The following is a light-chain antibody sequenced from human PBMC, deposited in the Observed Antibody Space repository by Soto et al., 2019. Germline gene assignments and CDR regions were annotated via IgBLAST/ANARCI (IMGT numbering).Light chain of an antibody. V-gene: IGKV3-20*01. CDR3: QQYGSSGT. J-gene: IGKJ1*01. Sequence: ATREWEALCCGASQSVSNNYLAWYQQKPGQAPSLLIYGASNRATGSRDRFTGSASVPDFTLSISRLEPEDFAVYYCQQYGSSGTFGQGTKVDIK. CDR2: GAS. CDR1: QSVSNNY.